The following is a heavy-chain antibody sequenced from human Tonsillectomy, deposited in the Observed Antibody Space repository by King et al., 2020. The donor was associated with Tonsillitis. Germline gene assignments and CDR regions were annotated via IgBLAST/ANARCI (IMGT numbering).Heavy chain of an antibody. V-gene: IGHV4-59*01. CDR3: AKGGSLNWFNP. D-gene: IGHD1-1*01. J-gene: IGHJ5*02. Sequence: LQLKESGPGLVKPSETLSLTCTVSGGSLSNYYWSWIRQPPGKGLEWIAYIYYTGSTSYNPSLKSRVTLSVDTSKHQFSLNLTSVTAADTAVYYCAKGGSLNWFNPWGQGTLVTVAS. CDR2: IYYTGST. CDR1: GGSLSNYY.